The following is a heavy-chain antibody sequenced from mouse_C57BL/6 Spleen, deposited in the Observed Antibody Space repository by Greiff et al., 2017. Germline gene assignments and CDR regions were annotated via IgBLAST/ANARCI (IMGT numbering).Heavy chain of an antibody. V-gene: IGHV1-50*01. J-gene: IGHJ4*01. CDR3: ARSHYDGSSYNYAMDY. CDR2: IDPSDSYT. CDR1: GYTFTSYW. D-gene: IGHD1-1*01. Sequence: QVQLQQPGAELVKPGASVKLSCKASGYTFTSYWMQWVKQRPGQGLEWIGEIDPSDSYTNYNQKFKGKATLTVDTSSSTAYMQLSSLTSEDSAVYYCARSHYDGSSYNYAMDYWGQGTSVTVSS.